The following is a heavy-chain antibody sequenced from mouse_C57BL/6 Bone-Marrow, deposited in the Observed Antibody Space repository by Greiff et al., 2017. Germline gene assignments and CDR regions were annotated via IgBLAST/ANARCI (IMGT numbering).Heavy chain of an antibody. J-gene: IGHJ2*01. CDR1: GYTFTNYW. Sequence: VQLQQSGAELVRPGTSVKMSCTASGYTFTNYWIGWAKQRPGHGLEWIGDIYPGGGYTNYNEKFKGKATLTADKSSSTAYMQFSSLTSEDSAIYYCERRGYGNYVPFFDYWGQGTTLTVSS. CDR3: ERRGYGNYVPFFDY. CDR2: IYPGGGYT. D-gene: IGHD2-1*01. V-gene: IGHV1-63*01.